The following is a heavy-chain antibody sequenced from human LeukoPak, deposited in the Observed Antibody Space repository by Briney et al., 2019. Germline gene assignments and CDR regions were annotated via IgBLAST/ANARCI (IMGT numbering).Heavy chain of an antibody. CDR3: ANRRC. J-gene: IGHJ4*02. CDR1: GFTFDDYA. Sequence: GGSLRLSCAASGFTFDDYAMHWVRQTPGKGLEWVSGISWNSGSIGYADSVKGRFTISRDNAKNSLYLQMNSLRAEDTALYYCANRRCWGQGTLVTVSS. V-gene: IGHV3-9*01. CDR2: ISWNSGSI.